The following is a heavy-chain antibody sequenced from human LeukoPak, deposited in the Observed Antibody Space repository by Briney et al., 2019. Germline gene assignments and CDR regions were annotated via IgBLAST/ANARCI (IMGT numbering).Heavy chain of an antibody. Sequence: GGSLRLSCAASGFNFRDSGMHWVRQAAGKGLEWVAVIWYDGSNKYYADSVKGRFTISRDNSKNTLYLQINTLRAEDTAVYYCARDWEAVATFDYWGQGTLVTVSS. J-gene: IGHJ4*02. D-gene: IGHD6-19*01. CDR3: ARDWEAVATFDY. CDR1: GFNFRDSG. V-gene: IGHV3-33*01. CDR2: IWYDGSNK.